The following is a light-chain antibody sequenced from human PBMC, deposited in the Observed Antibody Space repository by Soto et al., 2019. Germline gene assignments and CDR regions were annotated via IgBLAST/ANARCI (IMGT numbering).Light chain of an antibody. V-gene: IGKV1-9*01. CDR1: EGIFNY. CDR3: PQLLRYPLA. Sequence: IQLTQSPSSLSASVGDRVTITCRASEGIFNYLAWYQQQPGKAPKLLIYGASTLQGGVPSRFTGSGSGTDFTLTISSLQPEDVATCHCPQLLRYPLAFGQGTRLEMK. CDR2: GAS. J-gene: IGKJ5*01.